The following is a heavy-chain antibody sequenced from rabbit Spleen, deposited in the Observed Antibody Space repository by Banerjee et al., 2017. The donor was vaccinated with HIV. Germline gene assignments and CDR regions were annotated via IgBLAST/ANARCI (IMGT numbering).Heavy chain of an antibody. Sequence: QEQLVESGGDLVKPGASLTLTCTASGFSFSSDYWICWVCQAPGKGPEWIACIYAGSSANTYYASWAIGRFTISKTSSTTVTLQMTSLTAADTATYFCARDLAGVIGWNFNLWGPGTLVTVS. J-gene: IGHJ4*01. CDR3: ARDLAGVIGWNFNL. CDR2: IYAGSSANT. V-gene: IGHV1S45*01. CDR1: GFSFSSDYW. D-gene: IGHD4-1*01.